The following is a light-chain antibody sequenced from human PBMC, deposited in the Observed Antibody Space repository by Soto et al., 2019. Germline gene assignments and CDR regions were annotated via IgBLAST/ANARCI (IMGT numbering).Light chain of an antibody. J-gene: IGKJ1*01. CDR1: QSVTNSY. CDR3: NRYGSAWT. Sequence: EVVLTQSPGTLSLFPGERATLSCRASQSVTNSYLAWFQQKPGQAPRPLIYGISNRASGIPDRCSGSGSGTDFTLTISRRGPEDLAVYYCNRYGSAWTLGQGPRVEIK. CDR2: GIS. V-gene: IGKV3-20*01.